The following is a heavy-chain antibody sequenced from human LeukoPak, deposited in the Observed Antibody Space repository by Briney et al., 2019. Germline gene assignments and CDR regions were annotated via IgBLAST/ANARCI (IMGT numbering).Heavy chain of an antibody. CDR1: GYTFTSYG. CDR3: ARDPPFSPLVAAGGRFDP. Sequence: ASVTVSCKASGYTFTSYGISWVRQPPGQGLGWMGWSSAYNVNTNYAQKLQSSVTMTTDTSTSTAYMELRSLRSDDTAVYYCARDPPFSPLVAAGGRFDPWGQGTLVTVSS. V-gene: IGHV1-18*01. D-gene: IGHD2-15*01. J-gene: IGHJ5*02. CDR2: SSAYNVNT.